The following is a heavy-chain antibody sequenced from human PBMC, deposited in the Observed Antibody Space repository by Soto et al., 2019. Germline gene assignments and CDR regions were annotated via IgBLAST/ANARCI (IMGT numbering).Heavy chain of an antibody. Sequence: SETLSLTCTVSGGSISSYYWSWIRQPPGKGLEWIGYIYYSGSTNYNPSLKSRVTISVDTSKNQFSLKLSSVTAADTAVYYCARPGIMITFGGVIGPDAFDIWGQGTRVTVSS. CDR1: GGSISSYY. D-gene: IGHD3-16*02. V-gene: IGHV4-59*08. J-gene: IGHJ3*02. CDR3: ARPGIMITFGGVIGPDAFDI. CDR2: IYYSGST.